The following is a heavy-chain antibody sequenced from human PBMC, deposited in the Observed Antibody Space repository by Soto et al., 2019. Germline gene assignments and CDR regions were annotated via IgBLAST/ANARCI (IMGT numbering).Heavy chain of an antibody. Sequence: EVQLVESGGGLVQPGGSLRLSCAASGFTVSSNYMSWVRQAPGKGLEWVSVIYSGGSTYYADSVKGRFTISRDNSKNTLYLQMNSLKAEDTAVYYCARDRIPTGMDVWGQGTTVTVSS. CDR1: GFTVSSNY. J-gene: IGHJ6*02. CDR2: IYSGGST. V-gene: IGHV3-66*01. CDR3: ARDRIPTGMDV.